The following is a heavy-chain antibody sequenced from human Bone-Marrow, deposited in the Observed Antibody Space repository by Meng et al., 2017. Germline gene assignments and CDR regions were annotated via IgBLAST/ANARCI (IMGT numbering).Heavy chain of an antibody. CDR2: ISYDGSNK. J-gene: IGHJ3*02. V-gene: IGHV3-30*01. CDR1: GFTFSSYA. CDR3: ARLYYYDSSGSYDAFDI. Sequence: GGSLRLSCAASGFTFSSYAMHWVRQAPGKGLEWVAVISYDGSNKYYADSLKGRFTISRDNSKNTLYLKMKSMRAEDTAVYYCARLYYYDSSGSYDAFDIWGQGTMVTVSS. D-gene: IGHD3-22*01.